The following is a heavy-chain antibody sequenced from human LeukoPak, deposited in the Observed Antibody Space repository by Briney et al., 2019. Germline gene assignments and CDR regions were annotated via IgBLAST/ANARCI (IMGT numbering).Heavy chain of an antibody. D-gene: IGHD1-26*01. CDR2: IYYSGST. Sequence: LETLSLTCTVSGGSISPYAWNWIRQPPGKGLEWIGYIYYSGSTNYNPSLKSRVTISVDTSKSQFSLKLSSVTAADTAVYYCARDSYSGTSYDYWGQGTLVTVSS. CDR1: GGSISPYA. V-gene: IGHV4-59*01. CDR3: ARDSYSGTSYDY. J-gene: IGHJ4*02.